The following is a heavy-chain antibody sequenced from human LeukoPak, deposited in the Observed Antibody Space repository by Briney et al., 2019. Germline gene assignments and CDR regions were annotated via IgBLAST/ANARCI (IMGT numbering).Heavy chain of an antibody. CDR1: GGSISSYY. V-gene: IGHV4-4*09. CDR3: ARSRAFYYCCRGTYYFDY. J-gene: IGHJ4*02. CDR2: IYTSGST. D-gene: IGHD2-2*01. Sequence: SETLSLTCTVSGGSISSYYWSWIRQPPGKGLEWIGYIYTSGSTNYNPSLKSRVTISVDTSKNQFSLKLSSVTAADTAVYYCARSRAFYYCCRGTYYFDYQGQGTLVTVSS.